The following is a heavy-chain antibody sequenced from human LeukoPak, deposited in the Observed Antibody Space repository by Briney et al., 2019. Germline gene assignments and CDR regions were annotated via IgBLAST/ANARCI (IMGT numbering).Heavy chain of an antibody. V-gene: IGHV3-7*04. D-gene: IGHD3-22*01. CDR2: IKHDGSEK. CDR1: GFTFSNYW. CDR3: ARHRGDSSGYYYFYAMDV. Sequence: GGSLRLSRAASGFTFSNYWMSWVRQAPGRGLEWVGNIKHDGSEKKYVDSVKGRSTISRDDAENSLFLQMDSLRAEDTAVYYCARHRGDSSGYYYFYAMDVWGQGTTVIVSS. J-gene: IGHJ6*02.